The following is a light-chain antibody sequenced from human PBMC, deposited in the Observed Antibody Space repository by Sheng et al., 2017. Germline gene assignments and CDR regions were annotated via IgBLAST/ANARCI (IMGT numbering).Light chain of an antibody. V-gene: IGKV1-39*01. CDR1: QRIGNY. CDR2: AAS. J-gene: IGKJ2*01. CDR3: QQSDSTPWT. Sequence: DIHMTQSPSSLSASVGDRVTITCRASQRIGNYLNWYQQKAERAPNLLIYAASTLQSGVPSRFSGSGSGTDFTLTISSLRPEDFAIYYCQQSDSTPWTFGQGTKLEI.